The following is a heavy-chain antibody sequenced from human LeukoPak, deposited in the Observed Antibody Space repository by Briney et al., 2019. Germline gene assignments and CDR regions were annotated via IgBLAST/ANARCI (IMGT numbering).Heavy chain of an antibody. V-gene: IGHV3-21*01. CDR3: ARDLGKNYYDSSGYWSSAFDI. CDR2: ISSRSSYI. Sequence: KPWGSVTLSCAASGFTFSSYSMNWVRQAPGKGLEWVSSISSRSSYIYYADSVKGRFTISRDNAKNSLYLQMNSLRAEDTAVYYCARDLGKNYYDSSGYWSSAFDIWGQATMVTDCS. CDR1: GFTFSSYS. D-gene: IGHD3-22*01. J-gene: IGHJ3*02.